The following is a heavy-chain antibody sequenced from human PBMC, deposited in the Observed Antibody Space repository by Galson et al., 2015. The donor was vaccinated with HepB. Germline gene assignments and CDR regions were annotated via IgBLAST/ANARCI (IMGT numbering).Heavy chain of an antibody. CDR2: IYWDDDK. J-gene: IGHJ4*02. V-gene: IGHV2-5*02. D-gene: IGHD3-22*01. Sequence: PALVKPTQTLTLTCTLSGFSITTAGVGVGWIRQPSGRALEWLGIIYWDDDKHYSPTLKNRVAITKDTSKNLVVLTMTNMDPIDTGTYFCAHRPLTFRYDAGGYWNYFDAWGPGMLVTVSS. CDR1: GFSITTAGVG. CDR3: AHRPLTFRYDAGGYWNYFDA.